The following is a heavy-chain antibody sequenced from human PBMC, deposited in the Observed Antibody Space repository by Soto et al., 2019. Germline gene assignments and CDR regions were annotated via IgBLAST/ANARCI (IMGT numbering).Heavy chain of an antibody. CDR1: GSTFSSYA. V-gene: IGHV3-30-3*01. J-gene: IGHJ6*02. D-gene: IGHD6-13*01. CDR2: ISYDGSNK. Sequence: GGSLRLSCAASGSTFSSYAMHWVRQAPGKGLEWVAVISYDGSNKYYADSVKGRFTISRDNSKDTLYLQMNSLRAEDTAVYYCARADIAAAGTEVHYYYYGMDVWGQGTTVTVSS. CDR3: ARADIAAAGTEVHYYYYGMDV.